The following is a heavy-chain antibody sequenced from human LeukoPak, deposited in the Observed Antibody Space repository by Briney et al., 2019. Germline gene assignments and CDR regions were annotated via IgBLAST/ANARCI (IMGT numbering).Heavy chain of an antibody. CDR3: ARHLLWFGELSIFDY. CDR2: INHSGST. D-gene: IGHD3-10*01. Sequence: TSETLSLTCAVFGGSFSSYFWSWIRQSPGKGLEWIGEINHSGSTNYNPSLKSRVTISVDTSKNQFSLKLSSVTAADTAVYYCARHLLWFGELSIFDYWGQGTLVTVSS. CDR1: GGSFSSYF. J-gene: IGHJ4*02. V-gene: IGHV4-34*01.